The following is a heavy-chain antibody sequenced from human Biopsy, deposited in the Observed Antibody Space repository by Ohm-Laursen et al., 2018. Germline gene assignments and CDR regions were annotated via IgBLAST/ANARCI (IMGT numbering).Heavy chain of an antibody. CDR3: ARGDVTGDNFGYRLFDY. Sequence: GTLSLTWTVSGGSISSYYWNWIPQPPGKGLEWVGDIYYSGSTNYNPSLKNRVTISVDTSKKQFSLKLSSVTAADTAVYYCARGDVTGDNFGYRLFDYWGRGTLVTVSS. CDR1: GGSISSYY. D-gene: IGHD5-18*01. J-gene: IGHJ4*02. CDR2: IYYSGST. V-gene: IGHV4-59*12.